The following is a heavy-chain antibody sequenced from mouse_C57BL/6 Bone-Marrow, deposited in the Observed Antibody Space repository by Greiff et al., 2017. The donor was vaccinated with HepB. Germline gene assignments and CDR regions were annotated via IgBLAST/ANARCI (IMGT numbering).Heavy chain of an antibody. V-gene: IGHV5-6*01. Sequence: EVKLMESGGDLVKPGGSLKLSCAASGFTFSSYGMSWVRQTPDKRLEWVATISSGGSYTYYPDSVKGRCTISRDNAKNTLYLQMSSLKSEDTAMYYCARPGYVAWFAYWGQGTRVTVSA. J-gene: IGHJ3*01. CDR2: ISSGGSYT. D-gene: IGHD3-1*01. CDR3: ARPGYVAWFAY. CDR1: GFTFSSYG.